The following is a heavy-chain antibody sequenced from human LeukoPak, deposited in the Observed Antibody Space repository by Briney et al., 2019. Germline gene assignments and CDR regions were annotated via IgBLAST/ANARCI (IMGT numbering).Heavy chain of an antibody. J-gene: IGHJ4*02. Sequence: ASVKVSCKASGYTFTTYAMHWVRQAPGQRLEWMGWINAGNGNTKYSQKFQGRVTITRDTSASTAYMELSSLRSDDTAVYYCARWGLVEMASLFDYWGQGTLVTVSS. D-gene: IGHD5-24*01. CDR2: INAGNGNT. CDR3: ARWGLVEMASLFDY. CDR1: GYTFTTYA. V-gene: IGHV1-3*01.